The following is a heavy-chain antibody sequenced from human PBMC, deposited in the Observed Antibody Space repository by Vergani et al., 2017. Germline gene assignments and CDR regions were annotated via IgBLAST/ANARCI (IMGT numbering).Heavy chain of an antibody. J-gene: IGHJ4*02. D-gene: IGHD6-19*01. V-gene: IGHV3-11*01. CDR2: ISSSGSTI. CDR3: AREFSSGWSKDRTTGGY. CDR1: GFTFSDYY. Sequence: QVQLVESGGGLVKPGGSLRLSCAASGFTFSDYYMSWIRQAPGKGLEWVSYISSSGSTIYYADSVKGRFTISRDNAKNALYLQMNSLRAEDTAVYYCAREFSSGWSKDRTTGGYWGQGTLVTVSS.